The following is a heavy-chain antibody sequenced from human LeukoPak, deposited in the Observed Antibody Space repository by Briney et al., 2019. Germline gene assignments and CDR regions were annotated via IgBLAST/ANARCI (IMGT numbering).Heavy chain of an antibody. V-gene: IGHV4-34*01. Sequence: SETLSLTCAVYGGSFSGYYWSWIRQPPGKGLEWIGEINHSGSTNYNPSLKSRVTISVDTSKNQFSLKLSSVTAADTAVYYCAREKPTRTYYYDSSGKFDYWGQGTLVTVSS. J-gene: IGHJ4*02. CDR1: GGSFSGYY. CDR3: AREKPTRTYYYDSSGKFDY. D-gene: IGHD3-22*01. CDR2: INHSGST.